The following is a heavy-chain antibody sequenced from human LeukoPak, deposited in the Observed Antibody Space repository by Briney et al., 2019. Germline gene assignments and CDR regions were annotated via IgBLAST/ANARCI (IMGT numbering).Heavy chain of an antibody. Sequence: GASVKVSCKASGYTFTSYYMHWVRQAPGQGLEWMGWISAYNGNTNYAQKLQGRVTMTTDTSTSTAYMELRSLRSDDTAVYYCARDRRYYDHKFDPWGQGTLVTVSS. J-gene: IGHJ5*02. CDR2: ISAYNGNT. CDR1: GYTFTSYY. D-gene: IGHD3-3*01. V-gene: IGHV1-18*04. CDR3: ARDRRYYDHKFDP.